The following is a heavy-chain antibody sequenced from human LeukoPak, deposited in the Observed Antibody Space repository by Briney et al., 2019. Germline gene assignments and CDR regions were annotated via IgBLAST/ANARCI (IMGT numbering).Heavy chain of an antibody. V-gene: IGHV3-23*01. CDR1: GFTFSSYA. D-gene: IGHD5-12*01. CDR2: ISGSGGST. CDR3: AKDRGSGYALGYNWFDP. Sequence: GGSLRLSCAASGFTFSSYAMSWARQAPGKGLEWVSAISGSGGSTYYADSVKGRFTISRDNSKNTLYLQMNSLRAEDTAVYYCAKDRGSGYALGYNWFDPWGQGTLVTVSS. J-gene: IGHJ5*02.